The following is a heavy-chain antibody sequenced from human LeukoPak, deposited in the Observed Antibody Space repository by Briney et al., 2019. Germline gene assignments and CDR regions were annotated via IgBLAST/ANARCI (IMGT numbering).Heavy chain of an antibody. Sequence: GASVKVSCKVSGYTLTELSMHWVRQAPGKGLEWMGGFDPEDGETIYAQRFQGRVTMTEDTSTDTAYMELSGLRSEDTTVYYCATDSITMVRGVYFDYWGQGTLVTVSS. D-gene: IGHD3-10*01. CDR3: ATDSITMVRGVYFDY. J-gene: IGHJ4*02. CDR1: GYTLTELS. CDR2: FDPEDGET. V-gene: IGHV1-24*01.